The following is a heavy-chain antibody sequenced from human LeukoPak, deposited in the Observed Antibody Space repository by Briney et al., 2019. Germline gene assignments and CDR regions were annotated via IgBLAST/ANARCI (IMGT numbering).Heavy chain of an antibody. Sequence: SETLSLTSAVYGGSFSGYYWSWIRQPPGKGLEWIGEINHSGSTNYNPSLKSRVTISVDTSKNQFSLKLSSVTAADTAVYYCAREICSGGSCYSYWGQGTLVTVSS. D-gene: IGHD2-15*01. CDR1: GGSFSGYY. CDR3: AREICSGGSCYSY. V-gene: IGHV4-34*01. CDR2: INHSGST. J-gene: IGHJ4*02.